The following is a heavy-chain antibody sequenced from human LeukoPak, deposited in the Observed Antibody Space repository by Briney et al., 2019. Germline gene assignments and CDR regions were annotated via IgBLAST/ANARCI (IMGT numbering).Heavy chain of an antibody. V-gene: IGHV1-46*01. CDR1: GYTFTSYY. CDR3: ARAYDYVWGSYRPFDY. J-gene: IGHJ4*02. D-gene: IGHD3-16*02. Sequence: ASVKVSCKASGYTFTSYYMHWVRLAPGQGLEWMGIINPSGGSTSYAQKFQGRVTMTRDTSTSTVYMELSSLRSEDTAVYYCARAYDYVWGSYRPFDYWGQGTLVTVSS. CDR2: INPSGGST.